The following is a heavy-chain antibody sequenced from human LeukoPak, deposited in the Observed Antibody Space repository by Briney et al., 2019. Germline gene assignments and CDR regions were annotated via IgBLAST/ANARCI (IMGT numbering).Heavy chain of an antibody. Sequence: QPGGSLRLSCAASGFTFSSYGMHWVRQAPGKGLGWVAVISYDGSNKYYADSVKGRFTISRDNSKDTLYLQMNSLRAEDTAVYYCAKDLDLLLWFGELLSPTGPDYWGQGTLVTVSS. CDR2: ISYDGSNK. J-gene: IGHJ4*02. V-gene: IGHV3-30*18. D-gene: IGHD3-10*01. CDR1: GFTFSSYG. CDR3: AKDLDLLLWFGELLSPTGPDY.